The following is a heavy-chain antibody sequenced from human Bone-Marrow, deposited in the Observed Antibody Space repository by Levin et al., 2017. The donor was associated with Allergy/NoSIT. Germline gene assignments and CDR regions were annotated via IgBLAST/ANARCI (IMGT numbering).Heavy chain of an antibody. J-gene: IGHJ5*02. CDR3: ARESGDSGIVVVITRGRWFDP. D-gene: IGHD3-22*01. CDR1: GFTFSSYW. V-gene: IGHV3-74*01. Sequence: GGSLRLSCAASGFTFSSYWMHWVRQAPGKGLVWVSRINSDGSSTSYADSVKGRFTISRDNAKNTLYLQMNSLRAEDTAVYYCARESGDSGIVVVITRGRWFDPWGQGTLVTVSS. CDR2: INSDGSST.